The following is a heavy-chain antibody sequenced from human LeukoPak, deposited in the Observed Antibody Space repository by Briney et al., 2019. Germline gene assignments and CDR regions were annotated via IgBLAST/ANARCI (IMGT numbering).Heavy chain of an antibody. CDR2: IIPILGIA. Sequence: SVKVSCKASGGTFSSYAIIWVRQAPGQGLEWMGRIIPILGIANYAQKFQGRVTITADKSTSTAYMELSSLRSEDTAVYYCARDSSSRFDPWGQGTLVTVSS. J-gene: IGHJ5*02. CDR3: ARDSSSRFDP. D-gene: IGHD2-2*01. V-gene: IGHV1-69*04. CDR1: GGTFSSYA.